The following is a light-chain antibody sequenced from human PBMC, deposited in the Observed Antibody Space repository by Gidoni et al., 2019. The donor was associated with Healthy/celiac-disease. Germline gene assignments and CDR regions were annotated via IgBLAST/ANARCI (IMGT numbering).Light chain of an antibody. Sequence: EIVLTQSPATLSLSPGERATLSCRASQSVSSYLAWYQQKPGQAPRLLIYDASNRATGIPARFSGSGSGTDFTLTISSLEPADFAVYYCPQRSNWLTFGGGTKVEIK. J-gene: IGKJ4*01. CDR2: DAS. CDR3: PQRSNWLT. V-gene: IGKV3-11*01. CDR1: QSVSSY.